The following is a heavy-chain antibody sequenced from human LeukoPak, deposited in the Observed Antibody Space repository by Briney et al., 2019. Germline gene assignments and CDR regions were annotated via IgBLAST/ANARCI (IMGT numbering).Heavy chain of an antibody. CDR1: GYTFTSYG. CDR3: ARARYYDSSGYDPLYYYYYYMDV. J-gene: IGHJ6*03. Sequence: ASVKVSCKASGYTFTSYGISWVRQAPGQGLEWMGWISAYNGNTNYAQKLQGRVTMTTDTSTSTAYMELRSLRSDDTAVYYCARARYYDSSGYDPLYYYYYYMDVWGKGTTVTISS. D-gene: IGHD3-22*01. CDR2: ISAYNGNT. V-gene: IGHV1-18*01.